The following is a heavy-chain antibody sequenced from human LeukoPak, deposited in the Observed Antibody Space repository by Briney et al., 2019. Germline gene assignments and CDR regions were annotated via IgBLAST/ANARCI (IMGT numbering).Heavy chain of an antibody. Sequence: GGSLRLSCAASGFTFSGSAMHWVRQASGKGLEWVGRIRSKANSYATAYAASVKGRFTISRDDSKNTAYLQMNSLKTEDTAVYYCTRGLWEHYPDAFDHWGQGTLVTVSS. CDR3: TRGLWEHYPDAFDH. J-gene: IGHJ4*02. D-gene: IGHD1-26*01. CDR1: GFTFSGSA. V-gene: IGHV3-73*01. CDR2: IRSKANSYAT.